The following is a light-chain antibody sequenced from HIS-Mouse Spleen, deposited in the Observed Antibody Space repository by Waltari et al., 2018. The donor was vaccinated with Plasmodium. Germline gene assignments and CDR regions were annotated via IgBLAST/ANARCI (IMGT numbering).Light chain of an antibody. V-gene: IGLV3-1*01. CDR2: QDR. CDR1: KLGDKY. J-gene: IGLJ2*01. CDR3: QAWDSSTVV. Sequence: SYELTQPPSVSVSPGQTASITCSGDKLGDKYACWYQQKPGQSPVLVIYQDRKRPSGIREGFSGSNSGNTATLTISGTQAMDEADYYCQAWDSSTVVFGGGTKLTVL.